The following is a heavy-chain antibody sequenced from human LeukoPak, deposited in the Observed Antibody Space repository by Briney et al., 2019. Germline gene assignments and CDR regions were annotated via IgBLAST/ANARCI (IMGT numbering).Heavy chain of an antibody. V-gene: IGHV1-2*02. CDR1: GGTFSSYA. J-gene: IGHJ5*02. CDR3: VRTYELGYCSSTSCYTFDP. CDR2: INPNSGGT. D-gene: IGHD2-2*02. Sequence: ASVKVSCKASGGTFSSYAISWVRQAPGQGLEWMGWINPNSGGTNYAQNFQGRVTMTRDTSIDTAYMELRRLRSDDTAVNYCVRTYELGYCSSTSCYTFDPWGQGTLVTVSS.